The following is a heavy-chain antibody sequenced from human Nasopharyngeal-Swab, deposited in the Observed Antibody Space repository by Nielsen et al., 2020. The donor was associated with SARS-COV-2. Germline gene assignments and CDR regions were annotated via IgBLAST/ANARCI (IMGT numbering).Heavy chain of an antibody. J-gene: IGHJ4*02. V-gene: IGHV4-59*08. CDR2: IYSSGST. CDR1: GGSIRNFY. CDR3: ARGFDY. Sequence: SETLSLTCTVSGGSIRNFYWSWIRQPPGKGLEWIAHIYSSGSTNSNPSLKSRVTISVDTSRNQFSLKLSSVTAADTAVYYCARGFDYWGQGTLVTVSS.